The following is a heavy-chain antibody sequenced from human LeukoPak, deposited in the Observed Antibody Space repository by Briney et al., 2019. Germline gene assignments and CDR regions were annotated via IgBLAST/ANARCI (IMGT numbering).Heavy chain of an antibody. V-gene: IGHV4-39*01. CDR2: IYYSGST. Sequence: SETLSLTCTVSGVSISSSSYYWGWIRQPPGKGLEWIGSIYYSGSTYYNPSLKSRVTISVDTSKNQFSLKLSSVTAADTAVYYCASQRYFDWLLSDYWGQGTLVTVSS. CDR1: GVSISSSSYY. D-gene: IGHD3-9*01. CDR3: ASQRYFDWLLSDY. J-gene: IGHJ4*02.